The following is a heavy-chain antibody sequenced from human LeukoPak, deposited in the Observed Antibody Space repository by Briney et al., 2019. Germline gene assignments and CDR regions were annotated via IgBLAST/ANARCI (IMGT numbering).Heavy chain of an antibody. V-gene: IGHV1-69*05. J-gene: IGHJ4*02. Sequence: ASVKVSCKASGGTFSSYAISWVRLAPGQGREWMGRIIPIFGTANYAQKFQGRVTITTDESTSTAYMELSSLRSEDTAVYYCARTELGYCSGGSCYAYFDYWGQGTLVTVSS. CDR1: GGTFSSYA. D-gene: IGHD2-15*01. CDR3: ARTELGYCSGGSCYAYFDY. CDR2: IIPIFGTA.